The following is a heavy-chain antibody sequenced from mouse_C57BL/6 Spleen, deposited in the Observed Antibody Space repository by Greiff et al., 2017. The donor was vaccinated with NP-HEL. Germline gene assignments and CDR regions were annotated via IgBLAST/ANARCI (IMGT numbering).Heavy chain of an antibody. D-gene: IGHD1-1*01. V-gene: IGHV5-4*01. CDR2: ISDGGSYT. J-gene: IGHJ2*01. CDR3: ARDRPYGSRDYFDY. Sequence: EVKLVESGGGLVKPGGSLKLSCAASGFTFSSYAMSWVRQTPEKRLEWVATISDGGSYTYYPDNVKGRFTISRDNAKNNLYLQMSHLKSEDTAMYYCARDRPYGSRDYFDYWGQGTTLTVSS. CDR1: GFTFSSYA.